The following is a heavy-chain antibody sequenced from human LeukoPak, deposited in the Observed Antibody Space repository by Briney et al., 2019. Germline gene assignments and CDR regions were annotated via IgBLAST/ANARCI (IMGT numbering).Heavy chain of an antibody. D-gene: IGHD3-22*01. Sequence: SETLSFTCTVSGGSISSGSYYWRWIRQPGGKGLEWIGRIYTSGSTNYNPSLKSRVTISVDTSKNQFSLKLSSVTAADTAVYYCARDLAGYYDSSGYHWFDPWGQGTLVTVSS. V-gene: IGHV4-61*02. CDR3: ARDLAGYYDSSGYHWFDP. CDR1: GGSISSGSYY. J-gene: IGHJ5*02. CDR2: IYTSGST.